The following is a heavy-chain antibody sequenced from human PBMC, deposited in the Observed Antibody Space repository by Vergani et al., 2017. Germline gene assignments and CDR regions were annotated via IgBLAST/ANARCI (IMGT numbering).Heavy chain of an antibody. CDR1: GFTFSSYW. V-gene: IGHV3-7*01. J-gene: IGHJ6*02. Sequence: EVQLVESGGGLVQPGGSLRLSCAVSGFTFSSYWMSWVRQAPGKGLEWVANIKQDGSEKYYVDSVKGRFTISRDNAKNSLYLQMNSLRAEDTAVYYCARAYCSSTSCHPYYYGMDVWGQGTTVTVSS. D-gene: IGHD2-2*01. CDR2: IKQDGSEK. CDR3: ARAYCSSTSCHPYYYGMDV.